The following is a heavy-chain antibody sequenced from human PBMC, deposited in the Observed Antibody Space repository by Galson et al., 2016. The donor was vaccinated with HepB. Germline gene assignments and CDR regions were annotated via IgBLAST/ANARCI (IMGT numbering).Heavy chain of an antibody. Sequence: SETLSLTCTVSGGSIRGSIYYWGWIRQPPGKGLEWIGSIYHSGNTYYSPSLSPSLKSRVTISVDTSKNQFSLKLRSVTAADTAVYYCASHDDSDWDYWGQGTPVTVSP. D-gene: IGHD3-9*01. CDR1: GGSIRGSIYY. CDR3: ASHDDSDWDY. CDR2: IYHSGNT. J-gene: IGHJ4*02. V-gene: IGHV4-39*01.